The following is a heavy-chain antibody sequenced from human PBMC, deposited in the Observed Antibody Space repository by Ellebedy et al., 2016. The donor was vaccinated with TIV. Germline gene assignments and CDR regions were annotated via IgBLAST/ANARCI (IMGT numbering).Heavy chain of an antibody. D-gene: IGHD3-10*01. CDR3: ARDVTSQGPGRGWFDP. CDR2: LRYDRSNE. J-gene: IGHJ5*02. CDR1: GFTFRTYG. Sequence: PGGSLRLSCAASGFTFRTYGFHWVRQAPGKGLEWVAFLRYDRSNEYYADSVKGRFAISRDNFRSTIYLQMDSLTPEETAVYYCARDVTSQGPGRGWFDPWGQGTLVTVSS. V-gene: IGHV3-30*02.